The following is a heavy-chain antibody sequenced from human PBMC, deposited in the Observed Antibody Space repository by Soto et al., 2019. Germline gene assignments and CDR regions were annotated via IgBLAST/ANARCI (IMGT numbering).Heavy chain of an antibody. Sequence: QVQLVESGGGVVQPGSSLRFPWAASGLTLSTYVLHWVRQAPGRGLEGWAVTSLDGNNKHNADSVKGRLTISRDNSKNTLYLQMDSLRAEDTAVYYCARSRPRGDYYYGMDVWGQGTTVTVSS. V-gene: IGHV3-30-3*01. CDR1: GLTLSTYV. CDR3: ARSRPRGDYYYGMDV. CDR2: TSLDGNNK. J-gene: IGHJ6*02.